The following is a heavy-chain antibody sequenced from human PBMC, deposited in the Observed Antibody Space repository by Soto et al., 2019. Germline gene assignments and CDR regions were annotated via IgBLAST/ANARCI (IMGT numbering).Heavy chain of an antibody. D-gene: IGHD3-10*01. CDR2: IYYSGST. Sequence: SETLSLTCTVSGGSISSYYWSWIRQPPGKGLEWIGYIYYSGSTNYNPSLKSRVTISVDTSKNQFSLKLSSVTAADTAVYYCARGVRYYGASNWFDPWGQGTLVTVSS. J-gene: IGHJ5*02. CDR1: GGSISSYY. V-gene: IGHV4-59*01. CDR3: ARGVRYYGASNWFDP.